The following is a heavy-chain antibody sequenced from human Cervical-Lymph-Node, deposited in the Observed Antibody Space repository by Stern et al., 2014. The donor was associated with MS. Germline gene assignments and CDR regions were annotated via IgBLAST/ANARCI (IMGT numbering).Heavy chain of an antibody. CDR2: IYHSGST. J-gene: IGHJ4*02. V-gene: IGHV4-31*03. D-gene: IGHD3-3*01. CDR3: ARGSREVLLPRFYFDY. CDR1: GGSISSDNYY. Sequence: VQLVQSGPGLVKPSQTLSLTCTVSGGSISSDNYYWSWIRPHPGQGLEWFRSIYHSGSTYYNPPLKSRVTTSIDTSKNQFSLKLSSVTAADTAVYYCARGSREVLLPRFYFDYWGQGTLVTVSS.